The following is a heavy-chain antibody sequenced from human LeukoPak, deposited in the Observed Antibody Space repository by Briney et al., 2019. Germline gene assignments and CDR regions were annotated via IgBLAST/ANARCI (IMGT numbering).Heavy chain of an antibody. CDR2: IYYSVST. CDR3: ARGLPDPIVVVPAALDY. Sequence: PSETLSLTCTVSGGSISSYYWGWIRQPPGKGLEWIGSIYYSVSTYDNPSLKSRVTISVDTSKNQFSLKLSSVTAADTAVYYCARGLPDPIVVVPAALDYWGQGTLVTVSS. V-gene: IGHV4-39*07. J-gene: IGHJ4*02. CDR1: GGSISSYY. D-gene: IGHD2-2*01.